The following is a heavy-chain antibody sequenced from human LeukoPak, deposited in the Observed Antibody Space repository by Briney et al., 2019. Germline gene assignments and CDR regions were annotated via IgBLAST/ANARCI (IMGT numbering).Heavy chain of an antibody. CDR2: MNPNSGNT. CDR3: ARALVRGVITPTY. D-gene: IGHD3-10*01. CDR1: GYTFTNYD. J-gene: IGHJ4*02. Sequence: GASVKVSCKASGYTFTNYDINWVRQATGQGLEWMGWMNPNSGNTGYAQKFQGRVTMTRNTSMYTAYMELSSLRSEDTAVYYCARALVRGVITPTYWGQGTLVTVSS. V-gene: IGHV1-8*01.